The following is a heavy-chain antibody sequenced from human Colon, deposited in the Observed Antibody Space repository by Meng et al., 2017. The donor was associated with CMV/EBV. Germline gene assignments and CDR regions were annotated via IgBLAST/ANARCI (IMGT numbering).Heavy chain of an antibody. D-gene: IGHD1-14*01. CDR1: GESITSYY. Sequence: SETLSPTCTVSGESITSYYWTWIRQPPGKGLEWIGNIYHTGSTDYSPSLESRVTIPIATSESHFSLKLSSVTVADTAVYYYARQKPGITDAMDVWGHGATVTVSS. CDR3: ARQKPGITDAMDV. CDR2: IYHTGST. J-gene: IGHJ6*02. V-gene: IGHV4-59*01.